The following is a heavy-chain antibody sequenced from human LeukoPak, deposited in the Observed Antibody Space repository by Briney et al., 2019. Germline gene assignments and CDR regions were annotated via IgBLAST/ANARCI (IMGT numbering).Heavy chain of an antibody. CDR2: ISYSNTI. D-gene: IGHD3-9*01. J-gene: IGHJ5*02. CDR3: ARVFAILTGSPLDP. CDR1: GFTFSDYY. Sequence: GGSLRLSCAASGFTFSDYYMSWIRQAPGKGLEWVSYISYSNTIYYADSVKGRFTISRDNAKNSLYLQMNSLRAEDTAVYYCARVFAILTGSPLDPWGQGTLVTVSS. V-gene: IGHV3-11*01.